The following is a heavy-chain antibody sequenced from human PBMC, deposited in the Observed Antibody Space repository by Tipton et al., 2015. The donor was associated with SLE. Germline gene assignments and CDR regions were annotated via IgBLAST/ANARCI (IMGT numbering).Heavy chain of an antibody. CDR1: GESISRYY. Sequence: TLSLTCTVSGESISRYYLSWIRQSAGKGLEWIGRMHTSGSTNDNPSLKSRVTMSVDTSKNQFSLKVSSVTTADTAVYYCARSESYYSALTYWGQGTLVTVSS. CDR3: ARSESYYSALTY. V-gene: IGHV4-4*07. CDR2: MHTSGST. D-gene: IGHD1-26*01. J-gene: IGHJ4*02.